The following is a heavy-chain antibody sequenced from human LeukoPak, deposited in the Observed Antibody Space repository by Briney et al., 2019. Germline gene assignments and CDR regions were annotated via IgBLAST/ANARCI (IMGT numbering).Heavy chain of an antibody. Sequence: PGGSLRLSCAASGFTVSSNHMSWVRQAPGKGLEWVSVIYSGGSTYYADSVKGRFTISRDNSKNTLYLQMNSLRAEDTAVYYCARPRWFGEFYPLPFDYWGQGTLVTVSS. CDR1: GFTVSSNH. D-gene: IGHD3-10*01. J-gene: IGHJ4*02. V-gene: IGHV3-53*01. CDR3: ARPRWFGEFYPLPFDY. CDR2: IYSGGST.